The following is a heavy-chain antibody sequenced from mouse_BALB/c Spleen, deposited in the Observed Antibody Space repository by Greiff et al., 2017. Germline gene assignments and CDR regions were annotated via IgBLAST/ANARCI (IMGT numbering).Heavy chain of an antibody. CDR1: GFSLTSYG. V-gene: IGHV2-2*02. D-gene: IGHD3-3*01. CDR3: ARKRGPGVWFAY. Sequence: VMLVESGPGLVQPSQSLSITCTVSGFSLTSYGVHWVRQSPGKGLEWLGVIWSGGSTDYNAAFISRLSISKDNSKSQVFFKMNSLQANDTAIYYCARKRGPGVWFAYWGQGTLVTVSA. CDR2: IWSGGST. J-gene: IGHJ3*01.